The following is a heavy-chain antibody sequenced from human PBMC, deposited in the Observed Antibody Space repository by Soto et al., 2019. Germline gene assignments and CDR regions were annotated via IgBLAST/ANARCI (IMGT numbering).Heavy chain of an antibody. D-gene: IGHD3-9*01. CDR2: ASPDGTST. J-gene: IGHJ4*02. CDR1: GFTFSSFW. CDR3: AREQYFDWLTYFDY. V-gene: IGHV3-74*01. Sequence: EVQLVESGGGLVQPGGSLRLSCAASGFTFSSFWMHWVRQAPGKGLEWVSRASPDGTSTSYADSVKGRFTISRDNAKNTLFMQMNSLRAEDTAVYYCAREQYFDWLTYFDYWGQGTLVTVSS.